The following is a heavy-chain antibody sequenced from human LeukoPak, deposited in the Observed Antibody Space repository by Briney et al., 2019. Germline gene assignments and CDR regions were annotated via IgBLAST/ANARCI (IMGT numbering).Heavy chain of an antibody. CDR1: GFTFSNYA. V-gene: IGHV3-23*01. J-gene: IGHJ4*02. Sequence: GGPLRLSCAASGFTFSNYAMSWVRQAPGRGLERVSTISASGSSTYYADSVKGRFTISKDNSKNTLYLQMISLRAEDTAVYFCAKDQGTGYSSGWYLDYWGQGTLVTVSS. CDR3: AKDQGTGYSSGWYLDY. CDR2: ISASGSST. D-gene: IGHD6-19*01.